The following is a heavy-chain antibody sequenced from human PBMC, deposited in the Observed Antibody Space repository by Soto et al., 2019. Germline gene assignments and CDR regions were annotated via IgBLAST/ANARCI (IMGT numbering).Heavy chain of an antibody. V-gene: IGHV4-59*01. CDR3: ARGTLTSYFDY. Sequence: PSEPLSLTCTVSGGSISSYYLSWIRQPPGKGLEWIGYFYYSGSTNYNPSLKSRVTISVDTSKNQFSLKLSSVTAADTAVYYCARGTLTSYFDYWGQGTLVTVSS. CDR1: GGSISSYY. J-gene: IGHJ4*02. CDR2: FYYSGST.